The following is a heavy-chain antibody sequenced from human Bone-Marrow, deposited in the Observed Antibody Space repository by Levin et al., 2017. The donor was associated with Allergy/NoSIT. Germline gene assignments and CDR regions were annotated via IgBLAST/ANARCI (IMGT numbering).Heavy chain of an antibody. D-gene: IGHD6-25*01. Sequence: LGESLKISCKVSGYSFTSFWIAWVRQKPGKGLEWMGIIFPGDSDARYSPSFEGQVTISVDKSKSSAFLQWSSLEASDTAIYYCARRLRIAATMTYGFDVWGQGTMVTV. V-gene: IGHV5-51*01. J-gene: IGHJ3*01. CDR2: IFPGDSDA. CDR3: ARRLRIAATMTYGFDV. CDR1: GYSFTSFW.